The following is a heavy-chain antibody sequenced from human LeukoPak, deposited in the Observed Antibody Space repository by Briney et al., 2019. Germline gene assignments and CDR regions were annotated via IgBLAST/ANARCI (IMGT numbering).Heavy chain of an antibody. CDR3: ARVAALLGSDY. CDR1: GGSISSGGYY. Sequence: KSSETLSLTCTVSGGSISSGGYYWSWIRQHPGKGLEWIGYIYYSGSTYYNPSLKSRVTISVDTSKNQFSLKLSSVTAADTAVYYCARVAALLGSDYWGQGTLVTVSS. J-gene: IGHJ4*02. D-gene: IGHD1-26*01. CDR2: IYYSGST. V-gene: IGHV4-31*03.